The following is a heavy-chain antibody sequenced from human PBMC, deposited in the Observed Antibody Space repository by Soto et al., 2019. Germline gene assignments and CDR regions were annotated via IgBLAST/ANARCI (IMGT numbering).Heavy chain of an antibody. CDR2: IIPIFGTA. V-gene: IGHV1-69*13. J-gene: IGHJ6*02. D-gene: IGHD2-8*01. CDR3: ARETSSYGGYYYGVDV. CDR1: GGTFSSYA. Sequence: SVKVSCKASGGTFSSYAISWVRQAPGQGLEWMGGIIPIFGTANYAQKFQGRVTITADESTSTAYMELSSLRSEDTAVYYCARETSSYGGYYYGVDVWGQGTTVTVSS.